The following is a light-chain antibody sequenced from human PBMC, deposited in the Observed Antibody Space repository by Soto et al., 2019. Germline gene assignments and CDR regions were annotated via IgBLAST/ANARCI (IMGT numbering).Light chain of an antibody. CDR1: QSINYW. V-gene: IGKV1-5*03. CDR2: KAS. J-gene: IGKJ4*01. Sequence: DIQMTQSPSTLSASVGDRVTITCRASQSINYWLAWYQLQPGKAPKLLIYKASSLESGVPSRFSGSGSGTEFTLTISSLQPGDFATYYCQQYQSYPLTFGGGTKVEIK. CDR3: QQYQSYPLT.